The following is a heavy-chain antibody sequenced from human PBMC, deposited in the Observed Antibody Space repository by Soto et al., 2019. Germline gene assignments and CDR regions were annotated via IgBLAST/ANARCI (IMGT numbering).Heavy chain of an antibody. V-gene: IGHV4-30-2*01. D-gene: IGHD6-13*01. J-gene: IGHJ4*02. CDR2: IYHSGST. CDR3: ARVGGSSSWYEFDY. CDR1: GGSISSGGYS. Sequence: PSETLSLTCAVSGGSISSGGYSWSWIRQPPGKGLEWIGYIYHSGSTYYNPSLKSRVTISVDRSKNQFSLKLSSVTAADTAVYYCARVGGSSSWYEFDYWGQGTLVTVSS.